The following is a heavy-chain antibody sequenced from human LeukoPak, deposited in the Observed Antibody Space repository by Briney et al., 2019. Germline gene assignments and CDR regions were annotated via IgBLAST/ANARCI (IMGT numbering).Heavy chain of an antibody. CDR3: ARDTRGILAAL. V-gene: IGHV3-30-3*01. CDR2: ISYDGSNK. J-gene: IGHJ4*02. CDR1: GFTFSSYA. Sequence: HTGRSLRLSCAASGFTFSSYAMHWVRQAPGKGLEWVAVISYDGSNKYYADSVKGRFTISRDNSKNTLYLQMNSLRAEDTAVYYCARDTRGILAALWGQGALVTVSS. D-gene: IGHD3-10*01.